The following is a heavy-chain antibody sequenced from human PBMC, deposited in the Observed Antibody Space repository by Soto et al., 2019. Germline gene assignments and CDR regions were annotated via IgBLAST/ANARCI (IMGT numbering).Heavy chain of an antibody. D-gene: IGHD4-4*01. CDR2: MNPNSGNT. J-gene: IGHJ4*02. V-gene: IGHV1-8*01. CDR1: GYTFTSYD. CDR3: ARDTIQLKPFDY. Sequence: GASVKVSCKASGYTFTSYDINWVRQATGQGLEWMGWMNPNSGNTGYAQKFQGRVTMTRNTSISTAYMELSSLRSDDTAVYYCARDTIQLKPFDYWGQGTLVTV.